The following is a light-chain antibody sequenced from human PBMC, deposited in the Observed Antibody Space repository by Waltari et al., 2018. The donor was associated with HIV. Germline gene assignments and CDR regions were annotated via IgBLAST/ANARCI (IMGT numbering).Light chain of an antibody. Sequence: EIVLTQPPGTLSLSPGHRVTLACRASQSVTSGVQAWYPRKRGQAPRLPVSGASRRASGIPDRFSGRGSGTDFALTSNRLAPEDVALYYCYQDGTLGYTFGQGARLGIK. CDR1: QSVTSGV. V-gene: IGKV3-20*01. CDR3: YQDGTLGYT. J-gene: IGKJ2*01. CDR2: GAS.